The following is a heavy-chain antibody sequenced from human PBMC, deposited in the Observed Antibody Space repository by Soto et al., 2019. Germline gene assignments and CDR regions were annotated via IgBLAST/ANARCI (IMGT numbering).Heavy chain of an antibody. CDR3: ARDVGSLAWDY. Sequence: ASVQGSCKASGYTYTSYARHWVRQAPGQRLEWMGWINAGNGNTKYSQKFQGRVTITRDTSASTAYMELSSLRSEDTAVYYCARDVGSLAWDYWGQGTLVTVSS. D-gene: IGHD3-16*01. J-gene: IGHJ4*02. V-gene: IGHV1-3*01. CDR2: INAGNGNT. CDR1: GYTYTSYA.